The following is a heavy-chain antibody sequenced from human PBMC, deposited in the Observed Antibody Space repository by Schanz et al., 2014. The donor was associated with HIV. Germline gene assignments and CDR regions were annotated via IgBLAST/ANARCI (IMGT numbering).Heavy chain of an antibody. CDR1: GLPFSTSA. J-gene: IGHJ6*02. D-gene: IGHD6-13*01. Sequence: DVQILESGGGLVQPGGSRRLSCAVSGLPFSTSAMSWVRQAPGKGLEWVSDISGSGSSTYYADSVKGRFTISRDNSKNTLSLQMSSLRAEDTAVYYCAREWVYYYYYGMDVWGQGTTVTVSS. CDR3: AREWVYYYYYGMDV. CDR2: ISGSGSST. V-gene: IGHV3-23*01.